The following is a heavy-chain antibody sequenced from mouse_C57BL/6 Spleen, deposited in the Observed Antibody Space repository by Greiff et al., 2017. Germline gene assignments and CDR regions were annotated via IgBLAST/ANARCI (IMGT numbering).Heavy chain of an antibody. CDR1: GFTFSDAW. CDR3: TRGAWDVWYFDV. Sequence: EVQGVESGGGLVQPGGSMKLSCAASGFTFSDAWMDWVRQSPEKGLEWVAEIRNKANNHATYYAESVKGRFTISRDDSKSSVYLQMNSLRAEDTGIYYCTRGAWDVWYFDVWGTGTTVTVSS. J-gene: IGHJ1*03. D-gene: IGHD4-1*01. V-gene: IGHV6-6*01. CDR2: IRNKANNHAT.